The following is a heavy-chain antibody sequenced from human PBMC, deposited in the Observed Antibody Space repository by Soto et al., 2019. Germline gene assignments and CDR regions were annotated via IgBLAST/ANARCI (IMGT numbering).Heavy chain of an antibody. Sequence: SETLSLTCTVSGGSISSSSYYWGWIRQPPGKGLEWIGSIYYSGSTYYNPSLKSRVTISVDTSKNQFSLRLSSVTAADTAVYYCARLKALAAAGISYWGQGTLVTVSS. CDR3: ARLKALAAAGISY. CDR2: IYYSGST. D-gene: IGHD6-13*01. V-gene: IGHV4-39*01. J-gene: IGHJ4*02. CDR1: GGSISSSSYY.